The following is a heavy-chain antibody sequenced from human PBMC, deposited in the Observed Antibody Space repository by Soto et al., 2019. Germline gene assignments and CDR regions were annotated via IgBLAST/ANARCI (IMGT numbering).Heavy chain of an antibody. J-gene: IGHJ4*02. D-gene: IGHD2-2*01. CDR1: GDSITSSRYY. CDR3: ARQTASIVRQGDFDY. Sequence: QLVLQESGPGVVKPSETLSLTCSVSGDSITSSRYYWGWIRQTPQTGLEWIGSIYYSGSTFYNPSLKSRVTVSVDTSKNQFSLKLTSVSAADTSLYFCARQTASIVRQGDFDYWGQVTLVTVSS. V-gene: IGHV4-39*01. CDR2: IYYSGST.